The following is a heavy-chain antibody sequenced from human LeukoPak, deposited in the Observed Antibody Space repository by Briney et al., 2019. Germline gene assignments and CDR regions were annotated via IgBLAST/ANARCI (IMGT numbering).Heavy chain of an antibody. Sequence: GGSLRLSCAASGFTFSNYWMSWVRQAPGKGLEWVANIKQDGSEKYYVDSVKGRFTISRDNAKNSLYLQMNSLRAEDTAVYYCARPRGCSSTCSNFDYWGQGTLVTVSS. J-gene: IGHJ4*02. CDR1: GFTFSNYW. V-gene: IGHV3-7*01. CDR3: ARPRGCSSTCSNFDY. CDR2: IKQDGSEK. D-gene: IGHD2-2*01.